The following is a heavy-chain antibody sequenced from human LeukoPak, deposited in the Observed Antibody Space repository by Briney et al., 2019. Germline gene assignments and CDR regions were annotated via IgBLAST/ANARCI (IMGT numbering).Heavy chain of an antibody. CDR1: GGSVSSYY. D-gene: IGHD3-10*01. CDR3: ATEVSLLGLGESANWFDP. V-gene: IGHV4-59*08. J-gene: IGHJ5*02. CDR2: VYYTGST. Sequence: SETLSLTCSVSGGSVSSYYWSWIRQPPGKGLEWIGYVYYTGSTNYNPSLKSRVTMFEDKSKNQFSLRLYSVTVADTAVYYCATEVSLLGLGESANWFDPWGQGTLVTVSS.